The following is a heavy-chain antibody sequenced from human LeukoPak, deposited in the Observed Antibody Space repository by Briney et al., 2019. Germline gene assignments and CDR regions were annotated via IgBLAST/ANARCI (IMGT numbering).Heavy chain of an antibody. CDR2: IWYDGSNK. CDR3: ARDGGWADYYDSSGYYYFGY. CDR1: GFTFSSYG. D-gene: IGHD3-22*01. Sequence: GGSLRLSCAASGFTFSSYGMHWVRQAPGKALEWVAVIWYDGSNKYYADSVKGRFTISRDNSKNTLYLQMNSLRAEDTAVYYCARDGGWADYYDSSGYYYFGYWGQGTLVTVSS. V-gene: IGHV3-33*01. J-gene: IGHJ4*02.